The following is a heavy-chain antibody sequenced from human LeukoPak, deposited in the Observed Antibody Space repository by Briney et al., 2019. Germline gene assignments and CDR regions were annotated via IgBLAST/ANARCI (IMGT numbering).Heavy chain of an antibody. CDR1: GGSFSGYY. CDR2: IFYNGKT. CDR3: ARRSGRTPNYFDP. V-gene: IGHV4-34*12. Sequence: SETLSLTCAVYGGSFSGYYWAWIRQPPGKGLEWIGAIFYNGKTFYNPSLENRVTMSVDSSKNQFSLKLTSVTAADTAVYYCARRSGRTPNYFDPWGQGTLVTVSS. D-gene: IGHD6-25*01. J-gene: IGHJ5*02.